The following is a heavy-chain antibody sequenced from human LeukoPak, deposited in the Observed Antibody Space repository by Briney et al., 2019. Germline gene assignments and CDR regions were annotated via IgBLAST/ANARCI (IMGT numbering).Heavy chain of an antibody. V-gene: IGHV4-59*08. CDR2: IYSSGST. Sequence: SSETLSLTCTVSGGSISSYHWSWIRQPPGKGLEWIGYIYSSGSTNYNPSLESRVTISADTSKNQFSLKLSSVTAADAAVYYCARLGHTSSWYKIDYWGQGTLVIVSS. CDR3: ARLGHTSSWYKIDY. D-gene: IGHD6-19*01. J-gene: IGHJ4*02. CDR1: GGSISSYH.